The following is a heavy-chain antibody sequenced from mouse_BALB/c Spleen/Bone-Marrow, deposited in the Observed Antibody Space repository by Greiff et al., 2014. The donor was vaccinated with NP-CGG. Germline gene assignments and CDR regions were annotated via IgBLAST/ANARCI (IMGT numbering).Heavy chain of an antibody. J-gene: IGHJ4*01. CDR3: ARDSFLITRALDY. D-gene: IGHD2-4*01. CDR2: IWGDGST. CDR1: GFSLTGYG. V-gene: IGHV2-6-7*01. Sequence: QVQQSGPGLVAPSQSLSITCTVSGFSLTGYGVSWVRQPPGKGLEWLGMIWGDGSTDYNSALKSRLSISKDNSKSQVFLKMNSLQTDDTARYYCARDSFLITRALDYWGQGTSVTVSS.